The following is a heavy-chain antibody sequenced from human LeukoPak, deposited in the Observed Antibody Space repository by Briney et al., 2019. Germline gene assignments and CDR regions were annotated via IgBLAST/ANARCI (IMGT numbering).Heavy chain of an antibody. CDR3: ARDWRQDNAFDL. V-gene: IGHV3-7*01. CDR2: ITQDASEK. J-gene: IGHJ3*01. CDR1: EFTFSSHQ. D-gene: IGHD2-15*01. Sequence: GGSLRLSCAASEFTFSSHQMSWVRQAPGKGLEWVAKITQDASEKYYMDSVKGRFIISRDNGKNSMYLQMNSLRVEDTAVYYCARDWRQDNAFDLWGQGTMVTVSS.